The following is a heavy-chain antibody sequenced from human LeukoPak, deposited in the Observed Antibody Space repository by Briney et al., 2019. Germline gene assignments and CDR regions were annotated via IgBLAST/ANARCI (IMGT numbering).Heavy chain of an antibody. CDR3: ARGEFSYYYYYYMDV. V-gene: IGHV4-59*13. J-gene: IGHJ6*03. Sequence: SETLSLTCSVSGGPISSYYWSWIRQPPGMGLEWVGYIYYSGSTNYNPSLKSRVTISVDTSKNQFSLKLSSVTAADTAVYYCARGEFSYYYYYYMDVGGKGTTVTVSS. CDR1: GGPISSYY. CDR2: IYYSGST.